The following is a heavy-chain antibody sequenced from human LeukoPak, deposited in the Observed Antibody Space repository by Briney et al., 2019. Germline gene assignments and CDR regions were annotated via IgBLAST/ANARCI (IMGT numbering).Heavy chain of an antibody. Sequence: SETLSLTCTVSSASISTYYWSWIRQPPGKGLEWIGYIYYSGRTNYNPSLKSRVTISVDTSKNQFSLKLSSVIAADTAVYYCARTTEGYCSSASCFGFSYSYYMDVWGKGTTVTISS. J-gene: IGHJ6*03. CDR1: SASISTYY. CDR2: IYYSGRT. CDR3: ARTTEGYCSSASCFGFSYSYYMDV. D-gene: IGHD2-2*01. V-gene: IGHV4-59*01.